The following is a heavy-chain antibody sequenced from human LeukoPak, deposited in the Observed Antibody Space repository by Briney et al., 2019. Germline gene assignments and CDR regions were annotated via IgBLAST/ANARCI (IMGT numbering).Heavy chain of an antibody. V-gene: IGHV4-39*01. CDR3: ARPVPSRLGWFDP. CDR1: GGSISSSSYY. CDR2: IYYSGST. Sequence: PSETLSLTCTVSGGSISSSSYYWGWIRQPPGKGLEWLGSIYYSGSTYYNPSLKSQVSISVHTSKNQFSLKLRSVTAADTAVYYCARPVPSRLGWFDPWGQGTLVTVSS. J-gene: IGHJ5*02. D-gene: IGHD1-1*01.